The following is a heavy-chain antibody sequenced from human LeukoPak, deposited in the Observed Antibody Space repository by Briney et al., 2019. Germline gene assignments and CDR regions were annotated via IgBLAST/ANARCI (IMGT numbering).Heavy chain of an antibody. J-gene: IGHJ3*02. CDR2: INPTGGST. Sequence: ASVKVSCKASGYIFTNYYIHWVRQAPGEGLLWMGIINPTGGSTSYAQKLQGRVTMTRDTSISTAYMELSRLRSDDTAVYYCARGHSSGYPMKDVFDIWGQGTMVTVSS. D-gene: IGHD3-22*01. CDR3: ARGHSSGYPMKDVFDI. V-gene: IGHV1-46*01. CDR1: GYIFTNYY.